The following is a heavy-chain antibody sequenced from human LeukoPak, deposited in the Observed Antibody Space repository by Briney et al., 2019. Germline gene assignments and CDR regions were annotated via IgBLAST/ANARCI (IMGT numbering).Heavy chain of an antibody. D-gene: IGHD3-10*01. J-gene: IGHJ4*02. CDR1: GGSFSGYY. CDR3: ARVRFRGVIIN. CDR2: INHSGST. Sequence: PSETLSLTCAVYGGSFSGYYWSWIRQPPGKGLEWIGEINHSGSTNYNPSLKSRVTILVETSKNQFSLKLSSVTAADTAVYYCARVRFRGVIINWGERALSASAQ. V-gene: IGHV4-34*01.